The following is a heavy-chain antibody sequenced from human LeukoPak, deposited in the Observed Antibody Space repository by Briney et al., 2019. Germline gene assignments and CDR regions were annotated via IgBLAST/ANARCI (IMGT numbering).Heavy chain of an antibody. V-gene: IGHV4-39*01. Sequence: SETLSLTCTVSGGSISRSSYYWGWIRQPPGKGLEWIATIYYSGSTYYNPSLKSRVTISADTSKNQFSLKLSSVTAADTAVYYCARLTSGHFDYWGQGTLVTVSS. CDR2: IYYSGST. J-gene: IGHJ4*02. CDR1: GGSISRSSYY. D-gene: IGHD3-10*01. CDR3: ARLTSGHFDY.